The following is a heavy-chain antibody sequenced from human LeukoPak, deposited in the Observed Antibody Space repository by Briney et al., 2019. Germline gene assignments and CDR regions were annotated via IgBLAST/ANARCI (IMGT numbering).Heavy chain of an antibody. CDR1: GYTFTGYF. CDR3: ARGANDRDWLAGY. J-gene: IGHJ4*02. CDR2: IIPIFGTA. V-gene: IGHV1-69*13. D-gene: IGHD3-9*01. Sequence: SVKVSCKASGYTFTGYFMHWVRQAPGQGLEWMGGIIPIFGTANYAQKFQGRVTITADESTSTAYMELSSLRSEDTAVYYCARGANDRDWLAGYWGQGTLVTVSS.